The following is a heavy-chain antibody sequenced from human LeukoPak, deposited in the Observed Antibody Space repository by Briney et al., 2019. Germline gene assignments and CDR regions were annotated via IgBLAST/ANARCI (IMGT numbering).Heavy chain of an antibody. CDR3: ARGLRLGELSLLLGY. J-gene: IGHJ4*02. CDR2: INPNSGGT. V-gene: IGHV1-2*02. D-gene: IGHD3-16*02. CDR1: GYTFTGYY. Sequence: GASVKVPCKASGYTFTGYYMHWVRQAPGQGLEWMGWINPNSGGTNYAQKFQGRVTMTRDTSISTAYMELSRLRSDDTAVYYCARGLRLGELSLLLGYWGQGTLVTVSS.